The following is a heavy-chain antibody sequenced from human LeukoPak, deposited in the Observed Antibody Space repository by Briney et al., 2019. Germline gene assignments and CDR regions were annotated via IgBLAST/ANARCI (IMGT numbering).Heavy chain of an antibody. Sequence: GGSLRLSCAASGFTFSSYWMSWVRQAPGKGLEWVANINQDGSEKYYVDSVKGRFTISRDNAKNSLYLQMNSLRAEDTAVYYCASELRYFDWLLSYFDYWGQGTLVTVSS. CDR3: ASELRYFDWLLSYFDY. V-gene: IGHV3-7*01. CDR1: GFTFSSYW. D-gene: IGHD3-9*01. CDR2: INQDGSEK. J-gene: IGHJ4*02.